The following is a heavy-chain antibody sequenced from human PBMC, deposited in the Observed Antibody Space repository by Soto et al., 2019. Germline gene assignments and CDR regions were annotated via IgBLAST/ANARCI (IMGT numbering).Heavy chain of an antibody. CDR2: IDWDDDK. CDR1: GFSLSTSGMR. Sequence: SGPTLVNPPQTLTLTCTFSGFSLSTSGMRVSWIRQPPGKALEWLARIDWDDDKFYSTSLKTRLTISKDTSKNQVVLTMTNMDPVDTATYYCARSFWSGYYQLDGMDVWSQGTTVTVSS. CDR3: ARSFWSGYYQLDGMDV. V-gene: IGHV2-70*04. J-gene: IGHJ6*02. D-gene: IGHD3-3*01.